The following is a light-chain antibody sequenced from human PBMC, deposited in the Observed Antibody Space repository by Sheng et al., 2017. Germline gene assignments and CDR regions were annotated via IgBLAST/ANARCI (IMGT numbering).Light chain of an antibody. CDR3: QQSGSSPRT. CDR2: GVS. J-gene: IGKJ1*01. CDR1: QSVSSN. V-gene: IGKV3-15*01. Sequence: EILMTQSPATLSVSPGEGATLSCRASQSVSSNLAWYQQKAGQAPRLLIYGVSTRATGIPARFSGSGSGTDFTLSINRLEPEDFAVYYCQQSGSSPRTFGQGTKVEIK.